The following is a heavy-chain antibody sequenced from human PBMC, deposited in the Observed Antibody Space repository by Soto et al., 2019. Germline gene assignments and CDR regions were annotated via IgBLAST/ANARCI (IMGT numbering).Heavy chain of an antibody. V-gene: IGHV3-33*01. Sequence: GGSLRLSCAASGFTFSSYGMHWVRQAPGKGLEWVAVIWYDGSNKYYADSVKGRFTISRDNSKNTLYLQMNSPRAEDTAVYYCARGNSIAGYYYYGMDVWGQGTTVTVSS. J-gene: IGHJ6*02. D-gene: IGHD6-13*01. CDR3: ARGNSIAGYYYYGMDV. CDR1: GFTFSSYG. CDR2: IWYDGSNK.